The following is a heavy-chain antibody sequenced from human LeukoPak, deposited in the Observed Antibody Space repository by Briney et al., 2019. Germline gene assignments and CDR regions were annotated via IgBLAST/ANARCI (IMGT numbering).Heavy chain of an antibody. CDR1: GYSISSGYY. D-gene: IGHD2-15*01. J-gene: IGHJ5*02. CDR2: IYHTGST. V-gene: IGHV4-38-2*01. CDR3: ACCSGGTCYGGWFDP. Sequence: NPSETLTLTCAVSGYSISSGYYWGWIRQPPGKGLEWIGGIYHTGSTYYNPSLKSRVTISVDTSKNQFSLKLSSVTAADTAVYYCACCSGGTCYGGWFDPWGQGTLVTVSS.